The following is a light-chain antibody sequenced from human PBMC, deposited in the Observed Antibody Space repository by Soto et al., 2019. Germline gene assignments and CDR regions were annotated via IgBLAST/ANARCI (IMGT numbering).Light chain of an antibody. J-gene: IGKJ3*01. CDR2: DAS. Sequence: DIQMTQSPSSLSASVGDRVTITCQASQDISNYLNWYQQKPGKAPKLLIYDASNLETGVPSRFSGSGSGTDFTFTISSLQPEDIATYYCQQYETLVTFGPGTKVDIK. V-gene: IGKV1-33*01. CDR3: QQYETLVT. CDR1: QDISNY.